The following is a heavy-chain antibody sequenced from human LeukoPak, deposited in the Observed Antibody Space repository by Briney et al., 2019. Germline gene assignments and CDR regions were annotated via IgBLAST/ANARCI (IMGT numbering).Heavy chain of an antibody. V-gene: IGHV4-59*08. CDR2: IYHTGAT. CDR3: ASEDIVVVVAATAFDY. CDR1: GGSIGGDY. Sequence: PSETLSLTCTVSGGSIGGDYWTWIRQPPGKGLQYIGYIYHTGATNYNPSLKSRVTMSVDTSKNQFSLKLNSVTAADTAVYFCASEDIVVVVAATAFDYWGQGTLVTVSS. J-gene: IGHJ4*02. D-gene: IGHD2-15*01.